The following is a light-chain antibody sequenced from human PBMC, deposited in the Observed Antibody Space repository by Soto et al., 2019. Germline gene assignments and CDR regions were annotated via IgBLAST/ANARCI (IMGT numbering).Light chain of an antibody. CDR1: QSVNSDY. CDR3: QQYGTSPWT. CDR2: IAS. Sequence: EIVLTQSPATMSLFPGERATLSCRATQSVNSDYLAWYQQKPGQAPRLLLYIASRRATGIPARFSGGGSGTDFTLTINRLEPEDFAVYYCQQYGTSPWTFGQGTKVEIK. J-gene: IGKJ1*01. V-gene: IGKV3-20*01.